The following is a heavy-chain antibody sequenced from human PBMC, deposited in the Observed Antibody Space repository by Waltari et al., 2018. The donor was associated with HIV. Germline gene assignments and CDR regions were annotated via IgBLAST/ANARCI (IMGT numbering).Heavy chain of an antibody. CDR1: GGSFSAYY. CDR2: INQSGNP. CDR3: ARGSPTLQFYDDFSGYLDAFDV. V-gene: IGHV4-34*01. Sequence: QVQLQQWGAGLLKPSETLSLTCAVSGGSFSAYYWSWIRQTPGKGLEWIGEINQSGNPHQSPSLKSRLTISVDPSKNQFSLKMTSMTAADTAVYYCARGSPTLQFYDDFSGYLDAFDVWGHGTMVTVSS. J-gene: IGHJ3*01. D-gene: IGHD3-22*01.